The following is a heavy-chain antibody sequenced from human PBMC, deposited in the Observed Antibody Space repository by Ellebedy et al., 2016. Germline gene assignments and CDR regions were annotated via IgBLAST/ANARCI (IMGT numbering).Heavy chain of an antibody. CDR2: ISSSSSYI. Sequence: GGSLRLXXAASGFTFSSYSMNWVRQAPGKGLEWVSSISSSSSYIYYADSVKGRFTISRDNAKNSLYLQMNSLRAEDTAVYYCARDSGYYDSSGYLDYWGQGTLVTVSS. D-gene: IGHD3-22*01. CDR1: GFTFSSYS. V-gene: IGHV3-21*01. J-gene: IGHJ4*02. CDR3: ARDSGYYDSSGYLDY.